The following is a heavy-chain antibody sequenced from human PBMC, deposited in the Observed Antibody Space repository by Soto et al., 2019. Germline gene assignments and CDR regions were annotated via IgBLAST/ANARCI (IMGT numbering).Heavy chain of an antibody. J-gene: IGHJ6*02. V-gene: IGHV3-74*01. CDR3: ARSSYDDVLTGWSMDV. CDR2: INSDGSII. Sequence: PGGSLRLSCAASGFTFSSYWMHWVRQAPGKGLVYVSRINSDGSIINYADSVKGRFTISRDNSKNSLYLQMNSLRPDDTAVNYCARSSYDDVLTGWSMDVWGQGTMVTVSS. D-gene: IGHD3-9*01. CDR1: GFTFSSYW.